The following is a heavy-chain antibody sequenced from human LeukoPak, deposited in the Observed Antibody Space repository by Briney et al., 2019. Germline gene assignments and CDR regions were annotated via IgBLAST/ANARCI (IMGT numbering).Heavy chain of an antibody. D-gene: IGHD3-22*01. V-gene: IGHV4-39*01. CDR1: SRYW. Sequence: SRYWMSWVRQPPGKGLEWIGSIYYSGSTYYNPSLKSRVTISVDTSKNQFSLKLSSVTAADTAVYYCARARITMIVVVNPPFDYWGQGTLVTVSS. J-gene: IGHJ4*02. CDR2: IYYSGST. CDR3: ARARITMIVVVNPPFDY.